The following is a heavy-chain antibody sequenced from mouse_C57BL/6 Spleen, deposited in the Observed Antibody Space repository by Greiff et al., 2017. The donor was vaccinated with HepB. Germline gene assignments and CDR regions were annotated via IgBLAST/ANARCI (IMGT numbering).Heavy chain of an antibody. D-gene: IGHD1-1*01. J-gene: IGHJ2*01. CDR1: GYTFTSYW. CDR3: ARIKKIVATYFDN. Sequence: VQLQQSGAELVKAGASVKMSCKASGYTFTSYWMHWVKQRLGQGLEWFAETNPTNGRTYYHEKFKSKATLTVDKSSSTAYMQLSGPTFEDSAVYYCARIKKIVATYFDNWGQGTTLTVSS. V-gene: IGHV1S81*02. CDR2: TNPTNGRT.